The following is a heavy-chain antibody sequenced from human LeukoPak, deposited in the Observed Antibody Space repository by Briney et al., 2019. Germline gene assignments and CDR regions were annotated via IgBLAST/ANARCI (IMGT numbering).Heavy chain of an antibody. CDR1: GITFRSYG. D-gene: IGHD6-19*01. V-gene: IGHV3-23*01. CDR3: AKDVVGQQWPENC. J-gene: IGHJ4*02. CDR2: ISYTGENT. Sequence: GGTLRLSCAASGITFRSYGMSWVRQAPGKGLEWVSGISYTGENTYYADSVKGRFTISRDNSKNTLYLQMNSLRPEDTAVYYCAKDVVGQQWPENCWGQGTLVTVSS.